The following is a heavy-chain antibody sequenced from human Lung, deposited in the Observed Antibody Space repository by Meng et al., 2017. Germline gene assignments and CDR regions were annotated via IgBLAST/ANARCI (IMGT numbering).Heavy chain of an antibody. CDR2: IQSGGRT. J-gene: IGHJ4*02. V-gene: IGHV3-66*02. D-gene: IGHD6-19*01. CDR1: GFTVSDTY. CDR3: ARGVGSGLYFYYFDY. Sequence: GGSLRLSCAVSGFTVSDTYMTWVRQAPGKGLEWVSLIQSGGRTYYADSVRGRFTISRDSSKNTLSLQMNSVRADDTAVYFCARGVGSGLYFYYFDYWGQGTVVTGAS.